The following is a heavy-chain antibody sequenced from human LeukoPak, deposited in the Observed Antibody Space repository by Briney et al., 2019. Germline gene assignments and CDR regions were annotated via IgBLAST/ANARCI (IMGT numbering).Heavy chain of an antibody. V-gene: IGHV3-30*04. J-gene: IGHJ4*02. CDR1: GFTFSSSA. D-gene: IGHD3-9*01. CDR3: AKAESPDILSGYYRSYFDH. Sequence: AGGSLRLSCAASGFTFSSSAMHWVRQAPGKGLEWVAVISYGGTTKIYAESVKGRFTISRDNSKDTLYLQMNSLTTEDTAVYYCAKAESPDILSGYYRSYFDHWGQGILVTVSS. CDR2: ISYGGTTK.